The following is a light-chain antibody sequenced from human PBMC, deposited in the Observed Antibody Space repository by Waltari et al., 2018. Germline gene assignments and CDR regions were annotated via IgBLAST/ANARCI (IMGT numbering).Light chain of an antibody. CDR2: DVN. CDR1: SSDGGGYNY. J-gene: IGLJ2*01. V-gene: IGLV2-11*01. CDR3: CSYAGSYTFV. Sequence: QSALTQPRSVSGSPGQSVTISCTGTSSDGGGYNYVSWYQQHPGKAPKFMIYDVNKRPSGSPDRFSGSKSGNTASLTISGLQAEDEADYYCCSYAGSYTFVFGGGTKLTVL.